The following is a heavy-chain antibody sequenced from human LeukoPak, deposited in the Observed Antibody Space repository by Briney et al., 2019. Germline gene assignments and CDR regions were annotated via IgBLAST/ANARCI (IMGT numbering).Heavy chain of an antibody. D-gene: IGHD6-19*01. CDR3: ARGYSSGRIDS. V-gene: IGHV4-59*01. J-gene: IGHJ4*02. Sequence: SQTLSLTCTVSGGSISNYYWSWIRQPPGKGLEWIAYIYYTGSTNYNPSLKSRVTISVDTSKNQFSLKLSSVTAADTAVYHCARGYSSGRIDSWGQGTLVTVSS. CDR2: IYYTGST. CDR1: GGSISNYY.